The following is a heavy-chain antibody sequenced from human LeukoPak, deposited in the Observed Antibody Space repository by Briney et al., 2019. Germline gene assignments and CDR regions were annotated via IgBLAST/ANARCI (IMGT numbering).Heavy chain of an antibody. CDR3: ARDSSSWPPSHWYFDL. Sequence: PEALSLTCIVSGGSIRSYYWSWIRQPPGEGLEWMGYIYYSVSTNYNPSLKSRVTISVDTSKNQFSLKMSSVTAADTAVYYCARDSSSWPPSHWYFDLWGRGTLATVPS. D-gene: IGHD6-13*01. V-gene: IGHV4-59*01. CDR2: IYYSVST. J-gene: IGHJ2*01. CDR1: GGSIRSYY.